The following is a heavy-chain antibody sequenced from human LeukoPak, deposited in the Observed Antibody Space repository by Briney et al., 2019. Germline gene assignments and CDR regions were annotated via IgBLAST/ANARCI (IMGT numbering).Heavy chain of an antibody. CDR3: ARPYYSDSSGYYENAFDI. CDR1: GYSFTNYW. CDR2: VYPDDSDT. J-gene: IGHJ3*02. V-gene: IGHV5-51*04. D-gene: IGHD3-22*01. Sequence: GESLKISCRGSGYSFTNYWIGWVRQMPGKGLEWMGLVYPDDSDTRYSPSFQGQVTMSADKPINTAYLQWGSLKASDTAMYYCARPYYSDSSGYYENAFDIWGQGTMVTVSS.